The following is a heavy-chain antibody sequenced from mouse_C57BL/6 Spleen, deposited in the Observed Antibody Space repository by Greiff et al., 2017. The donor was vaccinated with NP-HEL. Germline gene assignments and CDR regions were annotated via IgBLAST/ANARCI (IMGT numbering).Heavy chain of an antibody. V-gene: IGHV1-43*01. CDR1: GYSFTGYY. CDR3: ARWDWYFDV. CDR2: INPSTGGT. Sequence: EVKLQESGPELVKPGASVKISCKASGYSFTGYYMHWVKQSSEKSLEWIGEINPSTGGTSYNQKFKGKATLTVDKSSSTAYMQLKSLTSEDSAVYYCARWDWYFDVWGTGTTVTVSS. J-gene: IGHJ1*03.